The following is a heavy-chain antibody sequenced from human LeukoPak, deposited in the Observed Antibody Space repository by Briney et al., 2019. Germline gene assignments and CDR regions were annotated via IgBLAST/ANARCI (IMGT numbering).Heavy chain of an antibody. CDR3: SRINYCGNAGYHFDY. V-gene: IGHV3-23*01. Sequence: GGSLRLSCSASGYTFNYFAMSWVRQAPGKRLEWVSTIGDSGSGGSYADSVRGRFTISRDNSKNMVYLQMHRLRVDDSVVYYCSRINYCGNAGYHFDYWVQGTLVTVSS. CDR2: IGDSGSGG. CDR1: GYTFNYFA. D-gene: IGHD2-21*01. J-gene: IGHJ4*02.